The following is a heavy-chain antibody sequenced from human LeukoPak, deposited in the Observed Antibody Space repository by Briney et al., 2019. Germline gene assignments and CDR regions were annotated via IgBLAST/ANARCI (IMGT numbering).Heavy chain of an antibody. J-gene: IGHJ6*03. V-gene: IGHV3-23*01. CDR1: GFTFSSHG. CDR3: AKDLGGYSYGYWGRYYYYYMDV. D-gene: IGHD5-18*01. CDR2: ISGRGGST. Sequence: PGGSLRLSCAASGFTFSSHGMRWVRQAPGKGLEWVSAISGRGGSTYYADSVKGRFTISRDNSKNTLYLQMNSLRAEDTAVYYCAKDLGGYSYGYWGRYYYYYMDVWGKGTTVTISS.